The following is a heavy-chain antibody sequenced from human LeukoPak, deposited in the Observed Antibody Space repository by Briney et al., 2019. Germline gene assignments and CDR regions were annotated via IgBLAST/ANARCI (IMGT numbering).Heavy chain of an antibody. Sequence: ASVKVSCKASGYTFSSYGISWVRQAPGQGLEWMGWISAYNGNTNYAQKLQGRVTMTTDTSTSTAYMELRSLRSDDTGVYYCARDWENCSGGSCYAAYNWFDPWGQGTLVTVSS. CDR3: ARDWENCSGGSCYAAYNWFDP. CDR2: ISAYNGNT. V-gene: IGHV1-18*01. D-gene: IGHD2-15*01. CDR1: GYTFSSYG. J-gene: IGHJ5*02.